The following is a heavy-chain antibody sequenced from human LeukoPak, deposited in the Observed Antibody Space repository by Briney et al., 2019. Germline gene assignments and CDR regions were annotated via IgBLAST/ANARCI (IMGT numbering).Heavy chain of an antibody. V-gene: IGHV4-34*01. CDR3: VRGLSNWEGFDP. CDR1: DGSFSGYY. CDR2: INPSGGT. D-gene: IGHD1-1*01. J-gene: IGHJ5*02. Sequence: SETLSLTCAVFDGSFSGYYWTWIRQPPGKGLEWIGEINPSGGTTYKPSLKSRVAMSADTSKNQFSLRLGSVTAADTAVYYCVRGLSNWEGFDPWGQGTLVTVSS.